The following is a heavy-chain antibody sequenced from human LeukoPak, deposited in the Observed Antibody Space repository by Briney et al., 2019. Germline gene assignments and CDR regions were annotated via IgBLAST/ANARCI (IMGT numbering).Heavy chain of an antibody. CDR3: ARELPFDY. CDR1: GFTFSSYW. V-gene: IGHV3-74*01. Sequence: GGSLRLSCAASGFTFSSYWMHWVRQTPGEGLAWVSRIKSDGSRTDYADSVKGRFTISRDNAKKTLYLQMNSLRVEDTAVYYCARELPFDYWGQGTLVTVSS. J-gene: IGHJ4*02. CDR2: IKSDGSRT.